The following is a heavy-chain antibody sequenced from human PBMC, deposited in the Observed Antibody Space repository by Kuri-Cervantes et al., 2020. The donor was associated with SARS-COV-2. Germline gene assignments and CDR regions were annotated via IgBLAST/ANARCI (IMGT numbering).Heavy chain of an antibody. D-gene: IGHD5-18*01. Sequence: GESLKISCAASGFTFRSYSMNWVRQTPGKGLEWVSSIDSSSDYIYYANSVKGRFTISRDNAKNSPYLQMNSLRAEDTAVYYCARDLSSGLWAFDYWGQGTLVTVSS. CDR3: ARDLSSGLWAFDY. CDR2: IDSSSDYI. CDR1: GFTFRSYS. V-gene: IGHV3-21*01. J-gene: IGHJ4*02.